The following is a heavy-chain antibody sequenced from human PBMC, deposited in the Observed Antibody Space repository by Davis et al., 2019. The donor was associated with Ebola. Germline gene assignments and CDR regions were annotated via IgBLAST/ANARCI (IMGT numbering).Heavy chain of an antibody. CDR2: INPNSGGT. Sequence: ASVKVSCKASGYTFTGYYMHWVRQAPGQGLEWMGWINPNSGGTNYAQKFQGRVTMTRDTSISTAYMELSRLRSDDTAVYYCARDIVESSSYDWPLDYWGQGTLVTVSS. V-gene: IGHV1-2*02. CDR1: GYTFTGYY. J-gene: IGHJ4*02. CDR3: ARDIVESSSYDWPLDY. D-gene: IGHD5-12*01.